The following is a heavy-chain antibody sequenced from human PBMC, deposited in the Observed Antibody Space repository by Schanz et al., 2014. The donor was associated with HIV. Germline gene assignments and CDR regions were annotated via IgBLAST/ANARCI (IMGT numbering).Heavy chain of an antibody. CDR2: IKPDGSET. Sequence: EVHLEESGGGLVQPGGSLRLSCVGSGFIIDNYWMSWVRQAPGSGLEWVANIKPDGSETYYVGSVRGRFTISRDNAKNSLYLQMTGLKAEDTAVYSCARAMLISGTGYWTGENYWGQGTLVIVSS. V-gene: IGHV3-7*01. CDR3: ARAMLISGTGYWTGENY. D-gene: IGHD3-10*01. J-gene: IGHJ4*02. CDR1: GFIIDNYW.